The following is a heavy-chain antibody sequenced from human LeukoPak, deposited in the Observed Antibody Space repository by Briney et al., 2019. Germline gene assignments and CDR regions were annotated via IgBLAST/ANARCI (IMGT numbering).Heavy chain of an antibody. Sequence: GGSLRLSCAASGFTFDDYTMHWVRQAPGKGLEWVSLISWDGGSTYYADSVKGRFTISRDNSKNSLYLQMNSLRTEDTALYYCAKDIRTGFLEWLLGDAFDIWGQGTMVTVFS. CDR3: AKDIRTGFLEWLLGDAFDI. D-gene: IGHD3-3*01. CDR2: ISWDGGST. V-gene: IGHV3-43*01. CDR1: GFTFDDYT. J-gene: IGHJ3*02.